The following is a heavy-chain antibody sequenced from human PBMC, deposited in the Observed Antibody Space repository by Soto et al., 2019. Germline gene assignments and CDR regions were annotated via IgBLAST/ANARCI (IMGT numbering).Heavy chain of an antibody. CDR2: IVVGSGNT. D-gene: IGHD5-18*01. Sequence: GFTFCRSAVQWVRQSLGQRLDWIGWIVVGSGNTNYAQKFQERVTITRDMSTSTAYMELSSLRSEDTAVYYCAADYVDTATPWVGGQGTLVTVSS. V-gene: IGHV1-58*01. J-gene: IGHJ4*02. CDR1: GFTFCRSA. CDR3: AADYVDTATPWV.